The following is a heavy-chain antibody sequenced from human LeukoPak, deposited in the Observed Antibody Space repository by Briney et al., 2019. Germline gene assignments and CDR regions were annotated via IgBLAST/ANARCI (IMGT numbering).Heavy chain of an antibody. J-gene: IGHJ4*02. CDR1: GYTFTGYY. CDR2: INPNSGGT. D-gene: IGHD3-22*01. V-gene: IGHV1-2*02. CDR3: ARGLRYVSSGLYY. Sequence: ASVKVSCKASGYTFTGYYMHWVRQAPGQGLEWMGWINPNSGGTNYAQKVQGRVTMTRDTSISTAYMELSRLRSDDTAVYYCARGLRYVSSGLYYWGQGTLVTVSS.